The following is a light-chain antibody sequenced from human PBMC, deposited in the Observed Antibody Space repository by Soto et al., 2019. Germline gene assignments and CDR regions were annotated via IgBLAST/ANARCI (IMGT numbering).Light chain of an antibody. Sequence: EIVMTQSTATLSVSPGERATLSCRASQSVSSNLAWYQQKPGQAPRLLIYGASTRATGIPDRFSGSGSGTEFTLTISSVQSEDFAVYYCQQYNNWPWTFGQGTKVEIK. CDR1: QSVSSN. V-gene: IGKV3-15*01. J-gene: IGKJ1*01. CDR2: GAS. CDR3: QQYNNWPWT.